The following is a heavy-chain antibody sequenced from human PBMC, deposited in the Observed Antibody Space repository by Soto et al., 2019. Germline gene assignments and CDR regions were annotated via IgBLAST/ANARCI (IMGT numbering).Heavy chain of an antibody. V-gene: IGHV4-31*03. CDR2: IYYSGST. CDR3: ARGWAGGYDYFDY. Sequence: SETLSLTCTVSGGSISSGGYYWSWIRQHPGKGLEWIGYIYYSGSTYYNPSLKSRVTISVDTSKNQFSLKLSSVTAADTAVYYCARGWAGGYDYFDYWGQGTLVTVSS. CDR1: GGSISSGGYY. J-gene: IGHJ4*02. D-gene: IGHD2-8*02.